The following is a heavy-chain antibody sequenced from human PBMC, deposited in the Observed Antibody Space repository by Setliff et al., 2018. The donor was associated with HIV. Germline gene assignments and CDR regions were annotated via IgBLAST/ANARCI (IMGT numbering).Heavy chain of an antibody. J-gene: IGHJ4*02. Sequence: PSETLSLTCAVSGYSISSGYFWAWIRQPPGKGLEWIGSIYHSGSTYYNPSLKSRVTISIDTSKNQFSLKLTSVTAADTAVYYCARAGSAAASPLDYWGQGTLVTVSS. D-gene: IGHD6-6*01. CDR3: ARAGSAAASPLDY. V-gene: IGHV4-38-2*01. CDR1: GYSISSGYF. CDR2: IYHSGST.